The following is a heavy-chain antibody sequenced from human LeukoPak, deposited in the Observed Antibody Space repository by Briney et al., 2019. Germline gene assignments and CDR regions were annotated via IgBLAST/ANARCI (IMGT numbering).Heavy chain of an antibody. D-gene: IGHD2-2*01. CDR2: INPSGGST. Sequence: ASVKVSCKASGYTFTSYYMHWVRQAPGQGLEWMGIINPSGGSTSYAQKFQGRVTMTRDTSTSTVYMELSSLRSEDTAVYYCARRGGIYCSSTSCYVMSFDPWGQGTLVTVSS. CDR3: ARRGGIYCSSTSCYVMSFDP. CDR1: GYTFTSYY. V-gene: IGHV1-46*01. J-gene: IGHJ5*02.